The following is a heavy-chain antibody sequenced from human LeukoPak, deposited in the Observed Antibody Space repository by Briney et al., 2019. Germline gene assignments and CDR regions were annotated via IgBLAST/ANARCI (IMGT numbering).Heavy chain of an antibody. D-gene: IGHD6-6*01. CDR2: IYYSGST. CDR3: ARGSIAARRDFDY. CDR1: GGSISSYY. Sequence: SETLSLTCTVSGGSISSYYWSWIRQPLGKGLEWIGYIYYSGSTNYNPSLKSRVTISVDTSKNQFSLKLSSVTAADTAVYYCARGSIAARRDFDYWGQGTLVTVSS. J-gene: IGHJ4*02. V-gene: IGHV4-59*01.